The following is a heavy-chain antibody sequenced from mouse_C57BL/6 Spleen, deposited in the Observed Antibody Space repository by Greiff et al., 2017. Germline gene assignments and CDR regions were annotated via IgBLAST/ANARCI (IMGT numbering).Heavy chain of an antibody. CDR2: IDPSDSET. Sequence: QVQLQQPGAELVRPGSSVKLSCKASGYTFTSYWMHWVKQRPIQGLEWIGNIDPSDSETHYNQKFKDKATLTVDKSSSTAYMQLSSLTSEDSAVYYCARREDGSSYDLFAYWGQGTLVTVS. V-gene: IGHV1-52*01. D-gene: IGHD1-1*01. CDR3: ARREDGSSYDLFAY. J-gene: IGHJ3*01. CDR1: GYTFTSYW.